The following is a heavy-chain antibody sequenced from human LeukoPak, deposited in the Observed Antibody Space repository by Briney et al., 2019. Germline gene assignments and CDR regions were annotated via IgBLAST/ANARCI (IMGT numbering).Heavy chain of an antibody. Sequence: PGGSLRLSCAVSGFTFSSYSMNWVRQAPGKGLEWVSSITSSSSYIYYADSVKGRFTISRDNAKNSLYLQMNSLRAEDTAVYYCARDLTVTSTCWFDHWGQGTLVTVSS. V-gene: IGHV3-21*01. CDR2: ITSSSSYI. J-gene: IGHJ5*02. CDR1: GFTFSSYS. D-gene: IGHD4-11*01. CDR3: ARDLTVTSTCWFDH.